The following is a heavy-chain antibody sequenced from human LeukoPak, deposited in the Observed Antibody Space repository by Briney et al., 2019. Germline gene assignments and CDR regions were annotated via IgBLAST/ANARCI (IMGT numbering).Heavy chain of an antibody. CDR2: ISSSSSYI. CDR3: ARGRDIVATLPSY. J-gene: IGHJ4*02. Sequence: PGGSLRLSCAASGFTFSSYSINWVRQAPGKGLEWVSSISSSSSYIYYADSVKGRFTISRDNAKNSLYLQMNSLRAEDTAVYYCARGRDIVATLPSYWGQGTLVTVSS. V-gene: IGHV3-21*01. D-gene: IGHD5-12*01. CDR1: GFTFSSYS.